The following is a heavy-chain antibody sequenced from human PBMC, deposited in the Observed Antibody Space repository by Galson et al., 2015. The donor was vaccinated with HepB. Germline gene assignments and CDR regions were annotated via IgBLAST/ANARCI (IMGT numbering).Heavy chain of an antibody. CDR1: GFTFSSYA. V-gene: IGHV3-23*01. D-gene: IGHD6-19*01. CDR2: ISGSGGST. Sequence: SLRLSCAASGFTFSSYAMSWVRQAPGKGLEWVSAISGSGGSTYYADSVKGRFTISRDNSKNTLYLQMNSLRAEDTAVYYCAKKRGQWLGVSEGCFDYWGQGTLVTVSS. J-gene: IGHJ4*02. CDR3: AKKRGQWLGVSEGCFDY.